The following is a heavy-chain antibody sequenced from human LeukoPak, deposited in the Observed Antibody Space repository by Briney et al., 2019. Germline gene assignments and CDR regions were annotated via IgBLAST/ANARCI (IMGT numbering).Heavy chain of an antibody. CDR3: ARVLNALKFIVS. V-gene: IGHV4-38-2*02. CDR2: VFQLQTVRT. D-gene: IGHD2-8*01. J-gene: IGHJ4*02. Sequence: PSETLSLTCTVSGSSLTTTYYWAWFRQAPGKGLEWIATVFQLQTVRTFYNPSLESRVTMSLDTSQNQFSLNLTSVTAADTALYFCARVLNALKFIVSWGQETLVTVSS. CDR1: GSSLTTTYY.